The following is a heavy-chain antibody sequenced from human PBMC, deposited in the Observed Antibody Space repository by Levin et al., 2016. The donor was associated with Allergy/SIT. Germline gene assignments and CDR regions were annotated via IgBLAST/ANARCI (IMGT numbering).Heavy chain of an antibody. CDR2: ISSSSSYI. CDR3: ARDWRERAPRYPGAFDI. CDR1: GFTFSSYS. Sequence: GVLKISCAASGFTFSSYSMNWVRQAPGKGLEWVSSISSSSSYIYYADSVKGRFTISRDNAKNSLYLQMNSLRAEDTAVYYCARDWRERAPRYPGAFDIWGQGTMVTVSS. V-gene: IGHV3-21*01. D-gene: IGHD3-3*01. J-gene: IGHJ3*02.